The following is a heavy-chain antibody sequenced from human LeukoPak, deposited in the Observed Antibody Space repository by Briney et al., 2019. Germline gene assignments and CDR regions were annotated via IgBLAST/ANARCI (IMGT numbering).Heavy chain of an antibody. J-gene: IGHJ4*02. V-gene: IGHV3-48*03. D-gene: IGHD1-26*01. CDR1: GFTFSSYE. CDR2: ISSSGSTM. CDR3: ARDFVGAFDY. Sequence: GGSLRLSSAASGFTFSSYEMNWVRQAPGKGLEWVSYISSSGSTMYYADSVKGRFTISRDNAKNSLYLQMNSLRAEDTAVYYCARDFVGAFDYWGQGTLVAVSS.